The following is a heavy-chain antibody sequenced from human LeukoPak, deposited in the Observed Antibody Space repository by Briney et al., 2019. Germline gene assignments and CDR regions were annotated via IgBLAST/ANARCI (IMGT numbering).Heavy chain of an antibody. CDR2: IIPILGIA. J-gene: IGHJ4*02. CDR3: ANYRKPQGLDY. CDR1: GGTFSSYA. D-gene: IGHD1-14*01. Sequence: SVKVSCKASGGTFSSYAISWVRQAPGQGLEWMGRIIPILGIANYAQKFQGRVTITADKSTSTAYMELSSLRSEDTAVYYCANYRKPQGLDYWGQGTLVTVSS. V-gene: IGHV1-69*04.